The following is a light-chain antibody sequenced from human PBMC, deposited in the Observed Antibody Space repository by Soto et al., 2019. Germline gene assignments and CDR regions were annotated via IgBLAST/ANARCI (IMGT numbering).Light chain of an antibody. CDR1: QSVSSSN. Sequence: VLTQSPGTLSLSPGERATLSCRASQSVSSSNLAWYQKKPGQAPGVLIYGASTRATGIPDRFSGSGSGTDFTLTISRLEPEDFAVYYCQQYDNSPYTFGQGTNLEIK. J-gene: IGKJ2*01. CDR2: GAS. CDR3: QQYDNSPYT. V-gene: IGKV3-20*01.